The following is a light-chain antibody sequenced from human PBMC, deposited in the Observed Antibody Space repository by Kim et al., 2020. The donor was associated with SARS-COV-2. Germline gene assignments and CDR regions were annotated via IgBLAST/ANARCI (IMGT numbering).Light chain of an antibody. CDR3: QRGLT. CDR1: QSVSGN. J-gene: IGKJ4*01. CDR2: GIS. Sequence: EIVMTQSPPMLSVSPGERATLSCRASQSVSGNLACYQQKPGQAPRLLIYGISTRATGIPARFSGSGSGTEFTLTISSLQSEDFAVYYCQRGLTFGGGTKVEIK. V-gene: IGKV3-15*01.